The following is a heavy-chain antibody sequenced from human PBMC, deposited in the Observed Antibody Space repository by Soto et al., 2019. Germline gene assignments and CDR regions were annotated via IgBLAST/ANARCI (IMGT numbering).Heavy chain of an antibody. CDR2: INPNSGGT. D-gene: IGHD1-20*01. CDR1: GYTFTGYY. Sequence: ASVKVSCKASGYTFTGYYMHWARQAPGQGLEWMGWINPNSGGTNYAQKFQGRVTMTRDTSISTAYMELSRLRSDDTAVYYCARLGNWNDEDYYYYGMDVWGQGTTVTVYS. CDR3: ARLGNWNDEDYYYYGMDV. J-gene: IGHJ6*02. V-gene: IGHV1-2*02.